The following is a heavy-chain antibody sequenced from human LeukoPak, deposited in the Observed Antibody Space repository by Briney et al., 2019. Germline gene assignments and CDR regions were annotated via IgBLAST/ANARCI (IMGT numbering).Heavy chain of an antibody. CDR3: ARTDYGDYTTFDY. D-gene: IGHD4-17*01. V-gene: IGHV3-33*01. J-gene: IGHJ4*02. CDR1: GFTFSSYG. Sequence: GGSLRLSCAASGFTFSSYGMHWVRQAPGKGLEWVAFIWYDGSNKYYAHSVNGRFTISRDNSKNTLYLQMNSLRAEDTAVYYCARTDYGDYTTFDYWGQGTLVTVSS. CDR2: IWYDGSNK.